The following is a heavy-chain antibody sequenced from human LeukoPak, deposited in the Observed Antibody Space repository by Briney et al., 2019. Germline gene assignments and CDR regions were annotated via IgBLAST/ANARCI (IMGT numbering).Heavy chain of an antibody. D-gene: IGHD5-18*01. CDR1: GGSISSYY. CDR3: ARVPRGLWSDYSIDY. J-gene: IGHJ4*02. CDR2: IYYSGST. V-gene: IGHV4-59*01. Sequence: SETLSLTCTVSGGSISSYYWSWIRQPPGKGLGWIGYIYYSGSTNYNPSLKSRVTISVDTSKNQFTLKLSSVTAADTAVYYCARVPRGLWSDYSIDYWGQGTLVTVSS.